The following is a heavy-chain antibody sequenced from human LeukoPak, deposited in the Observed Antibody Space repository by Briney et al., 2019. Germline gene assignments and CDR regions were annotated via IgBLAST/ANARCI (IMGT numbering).Heavy chain of an antibody. Sequence: PGGSLRLSCAASGFTFSSYGMTWVRQAPGKGLEWVSGISGSGSSTHYADSVKGRFTISRDNSKNTVYLHMNSLRAEGTAVYYCARWYNWFDPWGQGTLVTVSS. CDR2: ISGSGSST. CDR3: ARWYNWFDP. D-gene: IGHD2-8*01. CDR1: GFTFSSYG. J-gene: IGHJ5*02. V-gene: IGHV3-23*01.